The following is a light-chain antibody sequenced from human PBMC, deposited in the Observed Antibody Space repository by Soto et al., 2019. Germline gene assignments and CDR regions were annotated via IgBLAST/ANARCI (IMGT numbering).Light chain of an antibody. CDR3: QQYDNWPSWT. J-gene: IGKJ1*01. CDR2: GAS. CDR1: QSVNSN. Sequence: EIVMTQSPATLSVSPGERATLSCRASQSVNSNLAWYQQKPGQAPRLLIYGASTRATGFPARFSGRGSETEFTLTISSLQSEDFAIYYCQQYDNWPSWTFGQGTKVDIK. V-gene: IGKV3-15*01.